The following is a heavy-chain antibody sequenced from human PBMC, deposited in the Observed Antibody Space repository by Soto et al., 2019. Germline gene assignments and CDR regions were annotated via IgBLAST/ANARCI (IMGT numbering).Heavy chain of an antibody. Sequence: SVKVSCKASGGTFNNYALSWVRQAPGQGLEWMGGIIPIFNSANYAQKFQGRVTITADDSTSTAYMELRSLRPDDTAVYYCAREVTVVSYSFHXWGQGTLVTVSX. J-gene: IGHJ4*02. CDR3: AREVTVVSYSFHX. CDR1: GGTFNNYA. CDR2: IIPIFNSA. D-gene: IGHD3-22*01. V-gene: IGHV1-69*13.